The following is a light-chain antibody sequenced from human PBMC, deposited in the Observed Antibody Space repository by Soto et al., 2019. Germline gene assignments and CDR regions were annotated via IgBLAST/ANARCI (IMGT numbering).Light chain of an antibody. Sequence: EIVMTQSPATLSVSPGERATLSCRASQSVSSNLAWYQQKPGQAPRLLIYGASTRATGIPARFSGSGSGTEFTLTISSLQSEDFAVYYCQQYNKWSPVTFGQGTKLEIK. CDR3: QQYNKWSPVT. J-gene: IGKJ2*01. CDR1: QSVSSN. V-gene: IGKV3-15*01. CDR2: GAS.